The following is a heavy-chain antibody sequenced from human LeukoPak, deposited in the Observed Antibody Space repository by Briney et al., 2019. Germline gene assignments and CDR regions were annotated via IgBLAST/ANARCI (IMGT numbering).Heavy chain of an antibody. Sequence: AASVKVSCKASGYTFTGYYMHWVRQAPGQGLEWMGWINPNSGGTNYAQKFRGWVTMTRDTSISTAYMELSRLRSDDTAVYYCARDYCSSTSCLFDYWGQGTLVTVSS. D-gene: IGHD2-2*01. CDR2: INPNSGGT. V-gene: IGHV1-2*04. CDR3: ARDYCSSTSCLFDY. CDR1: GYTFTGYY. J-gene: IGHJ4*02.